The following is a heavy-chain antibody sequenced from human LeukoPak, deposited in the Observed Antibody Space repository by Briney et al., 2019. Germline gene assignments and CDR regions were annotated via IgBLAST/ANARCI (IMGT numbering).Heavy chain of an antibody. V-gene: IGHV4-59*11. CDR2: IYYSGST. D-gene: IGHD1-7*01. Sequence: SETLSLTCTVSGGSISSHYWSWIRQPPGEGLEWIGYIYYSGSTNYNPSLKSRVTISVDTSMNQFSMKLSSVTAADTAVYYCARGYWNYDAFDIWGQGTMVTVSS. J-gene: IGHJ3*02. CDR3: ARGYWNYDAFDI. CDR1: GGSISSHY.